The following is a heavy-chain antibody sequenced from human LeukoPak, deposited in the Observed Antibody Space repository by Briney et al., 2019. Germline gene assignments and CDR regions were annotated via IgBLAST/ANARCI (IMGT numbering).Heavy chain of an antibody. Sequence: PGGSLRLSCAASGFTFSDYYMSWIRQAPGKGLEWVSYISTSGSTIYYADSVKGRFTISRDNAKNSLYLQMNSLRAEDTAVYYCAKDGGRLVDSSSALIYYYYYMDVWGKGTTVTVSS. CDR2: ISTSGSTI. D-gene: IGHD6-6*01. J-gene: IGHJ6*03. V-gene: IGHV3-11*04. CDR1: GFTFSDYY. CDR3: AKDGGRLVDSSSALIYYYYYMDV.